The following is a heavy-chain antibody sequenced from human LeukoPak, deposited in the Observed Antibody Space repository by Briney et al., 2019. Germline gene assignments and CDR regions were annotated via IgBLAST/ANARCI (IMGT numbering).Heavy chain of an antibody. J-gene: IGHJ4*02. CDR2: IYHSGSP. CDR1: GCSISSNNW. Sequence: RSSETLSFTGAGSGCSISSNNWWGWVSQPPGKGLEWIREIYHSGSPNYNPSLKSRVTISVDKSRNHFSLNLSSVTAADTAVYYCARVNINNWHSCDYWGQGTLVTVSS. D-gene: IGHD1-1*01. V-gene: IGHV4-4*02. CDR3: ARVNINNWHSCDY.